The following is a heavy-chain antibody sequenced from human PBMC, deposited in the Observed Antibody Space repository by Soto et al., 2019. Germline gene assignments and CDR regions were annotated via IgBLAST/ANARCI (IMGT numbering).Heavy chain of an antibody. CDR2: IDWADDT. CDR1: GFSLTSSGVA. CDR3: ARIVWLRFEF. D-gene: IGHD6-19*01. V-gene: IGHV2-5*02. J-gene: IGHJ4*02. Sequence: QVTLRESGPTLVKPTQTLTLTCTFSGFSLTSSGVAVGWIRQPPGKALEWLASIDWADDTPYNPSLKNRAIITGDTSKHQVVLTMANMDPTDTATYYCARIVWLRFEFWGQGTPVTVSS.